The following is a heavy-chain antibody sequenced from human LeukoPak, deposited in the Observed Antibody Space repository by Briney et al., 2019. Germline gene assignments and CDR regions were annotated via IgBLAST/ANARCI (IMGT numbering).Heavy chain of an antibody. CDR3: VYQVVFGLNYKDV. CDR2: LSRRDART. Sequence: PGGSLRLSCAASGITFKNFAVSWVRQAPGKGLEWVSALSRRDARTSYEDPVQRRFTISRDNTKNTLYLQMSSLRAEDTAIYYCVYQVVFGLNYKDVWGTGTTVTVSS. V-gene: IGHV3-23*01. D-gene: IGHD2-2*01. CDR1: GITFKNFA. J-gene: IGHJ6*03.